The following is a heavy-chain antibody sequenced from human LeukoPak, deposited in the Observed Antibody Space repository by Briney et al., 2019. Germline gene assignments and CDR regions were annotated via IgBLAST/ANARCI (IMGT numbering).Heavy chain of an antibody. CDR3: ATDHRQSSSSSYYYYMDV. D-gene: IGHD6-6*01. CDR1: GYTFTNYD. J-gene: IGHJ6*03. CDR2: ISPYNGNT. V-gene: IGHV1-18*01. Sequence: ASVKVSCTASGYTFTNYDISWVRQAPGQGLEWMGWISPYNGNTNYAQKFQGRVTMTTHTSTSTAYMELRSLRSDDTAVYYCATDHRQSSSSSYYYYMDVWGTGTTVTVSS.